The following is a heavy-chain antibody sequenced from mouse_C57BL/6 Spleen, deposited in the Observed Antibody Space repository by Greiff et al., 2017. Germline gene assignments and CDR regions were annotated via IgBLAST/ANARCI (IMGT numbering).Heavy chain of an antibody. V-gene: IGHV1-76*01. Sequence: VQLQESGAELVRPGASVKLSCKASGYTFTDYYINWVKQRPGQGLEWIARIYPGSGNTYYNEKFKGKATLTAEKSSSTAYMQLSSLTSEDSAVYFCARDYGSSYDYAMDYWGQGTSVTVS. CDR2: IYPGSGNT. CDR1: GYTFTDYY. J-gene: IGHJ4*01. D-gene: IGHD1-1*01. CDR3: ARDYGSSYDYAMDY.